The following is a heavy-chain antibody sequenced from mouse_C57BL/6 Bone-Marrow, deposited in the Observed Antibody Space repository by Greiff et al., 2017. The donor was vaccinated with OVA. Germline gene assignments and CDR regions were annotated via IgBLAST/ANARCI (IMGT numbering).Heavy chain of an antibody. CDR3: ARGGTYYGSSYGFAY. D-gene: IGHD1-1*01. Sequence: VQRVESGAELARPGASVKMSCKASGYTFTSYTMHWVKQRPGQGLEWIGYINPSSGYTKYNQKFKDKATLTADKSSSTAYMQLSSLTSEDSAVYDCARGGTYYGSSYGFAYWGQGTLVTVSA. V-gene: IGHV1-4*01. J-gene: IGHJ3*01. CDR2: INPSSGYT. CDR1: GYTFTSYT.